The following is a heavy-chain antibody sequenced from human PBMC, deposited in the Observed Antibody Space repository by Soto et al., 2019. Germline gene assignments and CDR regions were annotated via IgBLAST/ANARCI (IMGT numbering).Heavy chain of an antibody. CDR2: IMPFFGSG. V-gene: IGHV1-69*01. J-gene: IGHJ4*02. D-gene: IGHD3-22*01. Sequence: QVYLVQSGAEVKKPGSSVKVSCKALRGTFTNYAFSWVRQAPGQGLEWMGGIMPFFGSGNYAQKFQGRINITADESTNSVYLELTSLRSEDTAVYYCARDRAGYYSPFVYWGQGTLVTVSS. CDR1: RGTFTNYA. CDR3: ARDRAGYYSPFVY.